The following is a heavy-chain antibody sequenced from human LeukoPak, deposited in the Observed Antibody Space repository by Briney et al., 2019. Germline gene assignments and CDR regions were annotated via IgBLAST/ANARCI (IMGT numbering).Heavy chain of an antibody. D-gene: IGHD2-2*01. CDR2: IQTDGSDK. CDR3: AREGGTVVVGRFDY. CDR1: GINFRASD. V-gene: IGHV3-30*02. J-gene: IGHJ4*02. Sequence: GGSLRLSCAASGINFRASDMHWVRQAPGMGLEWVTFIQTDGSDKRYAASVAGRFTISRDDSKNTVYLHMNSLRPDDSALYYCAREGGTVVVGRFDYWGQGTLVTVSS.